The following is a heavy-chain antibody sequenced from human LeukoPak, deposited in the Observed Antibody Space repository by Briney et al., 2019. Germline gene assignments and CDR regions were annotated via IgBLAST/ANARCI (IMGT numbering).Heavy chain of an antibody. CDR1: GGSISSGASD. J-gene: IGHJ2*01. CDR2: INHSGST. D-gene: IGHD3-22*01. CDR3: ARAARQGFTMIVVPFFYFDL. Sequence: SETLTLTCTVSGGSISSGASDWGWIRQHPKRGLEWVGYINHSGSTYYNPSLGSRVTMSVDTSKNQFSLKLSSVTAADSAVYYCARAARQGFTMIVVPFFYFDLWGRGTLVTVSS. V-gene: IGHV4-31*03.